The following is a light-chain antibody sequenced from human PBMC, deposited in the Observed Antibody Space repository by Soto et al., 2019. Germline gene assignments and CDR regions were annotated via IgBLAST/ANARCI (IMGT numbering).Light chain of an antibody. CDR2: GAS. Sequence: EIVLTQSPGTLSLSPGVRATLSCRASQSVSSSYLAWYQQKPGQAPRLLIYGASSRATGIPDRFSGSGSGTDFTLTISRQEPEDFAVYYCQQYGSSLGFTFGPGTKVDIK. V-gene: IGKV3-20*01. CDR1: QSVSSSY. J-gene: IGKJ3*01. CDR3: QQYGSSLGFT.